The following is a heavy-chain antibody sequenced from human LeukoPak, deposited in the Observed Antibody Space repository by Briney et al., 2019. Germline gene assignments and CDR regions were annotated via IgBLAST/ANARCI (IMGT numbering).Heavy chain of an antibody. CDR1: GGSISSSSYY. V-gene: IGHV4-39*07. CDR2: IYYSGST. CDR3: ARDLAVASLDAFDI. J-gene: IGHJ3*02. Sequence: PSETLSLTCTVSGGSISSSSYYWGWIRQPPGKGLEWIGSIYYSGSTYYNPSLKSRVTISVDTSKNQFSLKLSSVTAADTAVYYCARDLAVASLDAFDIWGQGTMVTVSS. D-gene: IGHD2-15*01.